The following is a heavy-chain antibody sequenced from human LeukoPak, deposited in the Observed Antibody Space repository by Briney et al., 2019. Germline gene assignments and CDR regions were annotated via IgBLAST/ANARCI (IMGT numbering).Heavy chain of an antibody. D-gene: IGHD2-2*01. CDR1: GFTFSSYG. Sequence: GGSLRLSCAASGFTFSSYGMHWVRQAPGKGLEWVAFIRYDGSNKYYADSVKGRFTISRDNSKNTLYLQMNSLRAEDTAVYYCAKVFATSTPMDVWGKGTTVTISS. V-gene: IGHV3-30*02. CDR3: AKVFATSTPMDV. CDR2: IRYDGSNK. J-gene: IGHJ6*03.